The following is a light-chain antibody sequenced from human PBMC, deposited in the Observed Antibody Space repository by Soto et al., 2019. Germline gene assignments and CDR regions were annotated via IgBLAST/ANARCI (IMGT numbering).Light chain of an antibody. CDR3: QQYSHYYT. CDR2: GAS. Sequence: EIVLTQSPATLSVSPGERATLSCRASQSVGSNLAWYQQKPGQAPRLLIHGASTRATGTPARFSGSGSGTGSGTEFTLTISSLQSADFAVYYCQQYSHYYTFGQGTKLEIK. CDR1: QSVGSN. V-gene: IGKV3-15*01. J-gene: IGKJ2*01.